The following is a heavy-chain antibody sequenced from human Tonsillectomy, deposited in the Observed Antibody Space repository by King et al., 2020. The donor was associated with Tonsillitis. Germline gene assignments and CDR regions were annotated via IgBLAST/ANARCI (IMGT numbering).Heavy chain of an antibody. CDR1: GFTFSSFE. Sequence: VQLVESGGGLVQPGGSLRLSCGASGFTFSSFEMNWVRQAPGKGLEWVSYISSGGSAIYYADSVKGRFTISRDNAKNSLYLQVNSLSAEDTAVYDCARAGNPVADDAFDIWGQGTMVTVSS. CDR2: ISSGGSAI. CDR3: ARAGNPVADDAFDI. J-gene: IGHJ3*02. V-gene: IGHV3-48*03. D-gene: IGHD6-19*01.